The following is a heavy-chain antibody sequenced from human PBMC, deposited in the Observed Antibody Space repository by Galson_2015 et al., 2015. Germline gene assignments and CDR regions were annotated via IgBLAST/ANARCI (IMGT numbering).Heavy chain of an antibody. CDR3: AKTIVVVPAAGDY. CDR1: GFTFSSYA. J-gene: IGHJ4*02. V-gene: IGHV3-23*01. Sequence: SLRLSCAASGFTFSSYAMTWVRQAPGKGLEWVSGISGSGSSTYYADSVKGRFTISRDNSKNTLYLQMNSLRAEDTAVYYCAKTIVVVPAAGDYWGQGTLVTVSS. CDR2: ISGSGSST. D-gene: IGHD2-2*01.